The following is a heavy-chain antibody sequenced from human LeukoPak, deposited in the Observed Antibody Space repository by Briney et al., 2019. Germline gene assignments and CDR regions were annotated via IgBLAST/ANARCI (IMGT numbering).Heavy chain of an antibody. D-gene: IGHD3-22*01. CDR1: GGSISSYY. CDR2: IYTSGST. V-gene: IGHV4-4*07. J-gene: IGHJ4*02. Sequence: PSETLSLTCTVSGGSISSYYWGWIRQPAGKGLEWIGRIYTSGSTNYNPSLKSRVTMSVDTSKNQFSLKLSSVTAADTAVYYCAREAPTYYYDSSGPFDYWGQGTLVTVSS. CDR3: AREAPTYYYDSSGPFDY.